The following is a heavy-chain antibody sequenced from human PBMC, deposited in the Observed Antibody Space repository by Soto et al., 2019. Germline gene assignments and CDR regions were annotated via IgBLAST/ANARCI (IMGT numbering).Heavy chain of an antibody. CDR1: GGTFSSDS. Sequence: SVKVSCKASGGTFSSDSINWARQAPGQGLEWMGSIIPLFGTTDYAQKFQGRVTISADKFTNTAYMELSGLRSEDTAVYFCARAVLSSSRPSYYEYGMDVWGQGTTVTVSS. J-gene: IGHJ6*02. CDR3: ARAVLSSSRPSYYEYGMDV. V-gene: IGHV1-69*06. CDR2: IIPLFGTT. D-gene: IGHD3-16*01.